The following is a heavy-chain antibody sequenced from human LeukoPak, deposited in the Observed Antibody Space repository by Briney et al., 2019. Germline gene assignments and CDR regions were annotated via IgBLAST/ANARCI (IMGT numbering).Heavy chain of an antibody. Sequence: SETLSLTCTVSGGSISGSSYYWSWIRQPPGKGLEWIGYIYYSGSTNYNPSLKSRVTISVDTSKNQFSLKLSSVTAADTAVYYCARGPSWSGYDYWGQGTLVTVSS. CDR3: ARGPSWSGYDY. J-gene: IGHJ4*02. D-gene: IGHD3-3*01. V-gene: IGHV4-61*01. CDR2: IYYSGST. CDR1: GGSISGSSYY.